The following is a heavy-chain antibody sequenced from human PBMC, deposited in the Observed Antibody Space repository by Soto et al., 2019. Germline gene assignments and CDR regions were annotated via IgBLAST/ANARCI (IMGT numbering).Heavy chain of an antibody. V-gene: IGHV4-31*03. D-gene: IGHD6-13*01. CDR2: IYSSGST. CDR1: GGSISSGGYY. J-gene: IGHJ5*02. Sequence: QVQLQESGPVLVKPSQTLSLTCTVSGGSISSGGYYWSWIRQHPGKGLEWIGYIYSSGSTYYNPSLKSRVTISVDTSKNQFSLKLSSVTAADTAVYYCAGARIVVAAAGPQDWFDPWGQGTLVTVSS. CDR3: AGARIVVAAAGPQDWFDP.